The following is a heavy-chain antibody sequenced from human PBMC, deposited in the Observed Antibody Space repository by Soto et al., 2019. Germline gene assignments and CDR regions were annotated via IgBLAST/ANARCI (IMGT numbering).Heavy chain of an antibody. D-gene: IGHD3-22*01. V-gene: IGHV3-53*01. J-gene: IGHJ6*02. CDR3: ARDLVVEYYYGMDV. CDR2: IYSGGST. CDR1: GFTVSSNY. Sequence: HPGGSLRLSCAASGFTVSSNYMSWVRQAPGKGLEWVSVIYSGGSTYYADSVKGRFTISRDNSKNTLYLQMNSLRAEDTAVYYCARDLVVEYYYGMDVWGQGTTVTVSS.